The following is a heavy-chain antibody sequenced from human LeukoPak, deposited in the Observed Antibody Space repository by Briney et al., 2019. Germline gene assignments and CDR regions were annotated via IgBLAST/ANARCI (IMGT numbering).Heavy chain of an antibody. CDR3: ANSHRQIAAANFDY. CDR1: GFTFSSYA. J-gene: IGHJ4*02. Sequence: GGSLRLSCATSGFTFSSYAMSWVRQAPGKGLEWVSAISGSGGSPTYAASVRRQFPIPRDNSKNTLHPQINSLAPPHTAVYYCANSHRQIAAANFDYWGQGTLVAVSS. V-gene: IGHV3-23*01. D-gene: IGHD6-13*01. CDR2: ISGSGGSP.